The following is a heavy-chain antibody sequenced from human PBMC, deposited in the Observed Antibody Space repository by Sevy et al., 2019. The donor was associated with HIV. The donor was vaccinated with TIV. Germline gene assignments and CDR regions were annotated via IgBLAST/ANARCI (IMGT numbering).Heavy chain of an antibody. CDR1: GFTFSSYS. V-gene: IGHV3-21*01. J-gene: IGHJ4*02. CDR2: ISSSSSYI. D-gene: IGHD6-19*01. Sequence: GGSLRLSCAASGFTFSSYSMNWVRQAPGKGLEWVSSISSSSSYIYYADSVKGRFTISRDNAKNSLYLQMNSLRAEDTAVYYCARGGKNAVDIGSRQYSSGWYFDYWGQRTLVTVSS. CDR3: ARGGKNAVDIGSRQYSSGWYFDY.